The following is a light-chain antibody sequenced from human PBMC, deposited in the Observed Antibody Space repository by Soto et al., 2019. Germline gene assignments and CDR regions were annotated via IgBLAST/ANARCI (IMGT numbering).Light chain of an antibody. CDR3: SSYTATRHYV. V-gene: IGLV2-14*01. J-gene: IGLJ1*01. CDR1: SSDVGGYNY. CDR2: GVS. Sequence: QSALTQPASVSGSPGQSITISCTGTSSDVGGYNYVSWYQHHPGKAPKLILSGVSNRPSGVSNRFSGSKSYNTASLTISGLQADDEADYYCSSYTATRHYVFGTGTKLTVL.